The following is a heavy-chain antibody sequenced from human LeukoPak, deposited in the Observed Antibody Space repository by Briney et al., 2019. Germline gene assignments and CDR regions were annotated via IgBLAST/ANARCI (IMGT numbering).Heavy chain of an antibody. Sequence: GGSLRLSCAASGFTLSTYTMNWVRQAPGKGLEWVSSISGSSTYIYYADSLKGRFTISRDNAKNSLYLQMNSLRAEDTAVYYCVRDSDWGQGTLVTVSS. J-gene: IGHJ4*02. V-gene: IGHV3-21*01. CDR1: GFTLSTYT. CDR3: VRDSD. CDR2: ISGSSTYI.